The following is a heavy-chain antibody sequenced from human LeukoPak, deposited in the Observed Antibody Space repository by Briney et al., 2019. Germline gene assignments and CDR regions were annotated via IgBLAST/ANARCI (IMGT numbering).Heavy chain of an antibody. CDR3: ARGVDRAKVGY. CDR2: IHFSGDI. CDR1: GASLSSGTYY. J-gene: IGHJ4*02. D-gene: IGHD4-23*01. Sequence: SETLSLTCTVSGASLSSGTYYWTWNRQHPGRGLEWIGSIHFSGDIYYNSSLKSRVTISLDTSKNQFSLNLTSVTAADTAIYYRARGVDRAKVGYWGRGTLITVSS. V-gene: IGHV4-31*03.